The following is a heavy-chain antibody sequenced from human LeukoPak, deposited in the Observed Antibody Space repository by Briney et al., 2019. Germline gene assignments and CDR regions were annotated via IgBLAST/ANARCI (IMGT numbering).Heavy chain of an antibody. Sequence: ASVKGSCKASGYTCSSYDINWVRQPTGQGLEWMGWMNPNSGNTGYAQKFQGRVTMTRNTSISTAYMELSSLRSEDTAVYYCARSYSSSWYYPNFDYWAQGTLVTVSS. V-gene: IGHV1-8*01. CDR1: GYTCSSYD. D-gene: IGHD6-13*01. CDR2: MNPNSGNT. CDR3: ARSYSSSWYYPNFDY. J-gene: IGHJ4*02.